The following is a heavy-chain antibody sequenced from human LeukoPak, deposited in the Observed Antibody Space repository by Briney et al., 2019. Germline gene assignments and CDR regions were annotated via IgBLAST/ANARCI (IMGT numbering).Heavy chain of an antibody. CDR1: GGSISSYY. CDR2: IHGSGST. Sequence: SEALSLTCTVSGGSISSYYWSWIRQPAGKGLECIGRIHGSGSTDYNPSLRSRVTMSVETSKNQLSLKLNSVTAADTAIYYCAREGNMAYSHIDYWGQGTLVTVSS. D-gene: IGHD2/OR15-2a*01. CDR3: AREGNMAYSHIDY. J-gene: IGHJ4*02. V-gene: IGHV4-4*07.